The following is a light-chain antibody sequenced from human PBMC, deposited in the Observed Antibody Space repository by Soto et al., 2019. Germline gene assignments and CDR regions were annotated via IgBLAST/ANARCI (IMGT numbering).Light chain of an antibody. Sequence: QSALTQPASVSGSPGQSITISCSGTSGDIGTYNLVSWYQQHPGRAPKLIIFEVNKRPSGVSNRFSASKSGNTASLAISGLQADDEADYHCCSYAGRSTVICGGGTKVTVL. J-gene: IGLJ2*01. V-gene: IGLV2-23*02. CDR1: SGDIGTYNL. CDR3: CSYAGRSTVI. CDR2: EVN.